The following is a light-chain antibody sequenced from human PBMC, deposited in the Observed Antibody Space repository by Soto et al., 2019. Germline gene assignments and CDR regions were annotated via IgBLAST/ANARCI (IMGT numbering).Light chain of an antibody. Sequence: QSVLTQPPSASGTPGQRVTISCSGSSSNIGSNTVNWYQQLPGTAPKLLICTNNQRPSGVPDRFSGSKSGTSPSLAISGLQSEDEADYYCAAWDDSLNGVVFGGGTKLTVL. CDR3: AAWDDSLNGVV. V-gene: IGLV1-44*01. CDR1: SSNIGSNT. J-gene: IGLJ2*01. CDR2: TNN.